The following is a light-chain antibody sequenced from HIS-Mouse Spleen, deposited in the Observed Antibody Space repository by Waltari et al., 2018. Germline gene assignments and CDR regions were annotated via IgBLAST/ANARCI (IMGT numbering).Light chain of an antibody. V-gene: IGKV2-29*03. CDR2: EVS. CDR3: MQGIHLPIT. J-gene: IGKJ5*01. Sequence: DIVMTQTPLSLSVTPGQPASISCKSSQSLLHSDGKTYLYWYLQKPGQSPQLLIYEVSSRVSGVPDRFSGSGSGTDFTLKISRVEAEDVGVYYCMQGIHLPITFGQGTRLEIK. CDR1: QSLLHSDGKTY.